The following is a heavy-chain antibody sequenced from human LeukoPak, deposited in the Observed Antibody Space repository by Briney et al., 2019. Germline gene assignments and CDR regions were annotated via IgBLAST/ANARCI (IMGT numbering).Heavy chain of an antibody. CDR1: GFTFDDYA. CDR2: ISWNSGSI. D-gene: IGHD6-19*01. Sequence: PGRSLRLSCAASGFTFDDYAMRWVRQAPGKGLEWVSGISWNSGSIGYADSVKGRFTISRDNAKNSLYLQMNSLRAEDTALYYCAKDADIAVAGNFDYWGQGTLVTVSS. CDR3: AKDADIAVAGNFDY. V-gene: IGHV3-9*01. J-gene: IGHJ4*02.